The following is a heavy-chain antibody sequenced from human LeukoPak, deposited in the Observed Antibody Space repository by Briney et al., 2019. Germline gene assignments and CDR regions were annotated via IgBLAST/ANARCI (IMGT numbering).Heavy chain of an antibody. D-gene: IGHD1-26*01. J-gene: IGHJ4*02. CDR2: INVGNDDT. CDR1: GYTFTNYL. V-gene: IGHV1-3*01. Sequence: ASVKVSCKASGYTFTNYLIHWVRQAPGQRLEWMGWINVGNDDTKYSQNFQGRVTITGDTSASTAYMELSSLRSEDTAVYFCARDSLWGSGTYGLDYWGQGALVTVSS. CDR3: ARDSLWGSGTYGLDY.